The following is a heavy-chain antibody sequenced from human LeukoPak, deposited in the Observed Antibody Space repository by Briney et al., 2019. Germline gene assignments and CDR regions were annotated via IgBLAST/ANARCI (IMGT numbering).Heavy chain of an antibody. D-gene: IGHD3-16*02. J-gene: IGHJ4*02. CDR1: GGSFSGYY. Sequence: SETLSLTCAVYGGSFSGYYWSWIRLPPGKGLEWIGEINHSGSTNYNPSLKSRVTISVDTSKNQFSLKLSSVTAADTAVYYCARGRRPRFMITFGGVIAYFDYWGQGTLVTVSS. CDR3: ARGRRPRFMITFGGVIAYFDY. CDR2: INHSGST. V-gene: IGHV4-34*01.